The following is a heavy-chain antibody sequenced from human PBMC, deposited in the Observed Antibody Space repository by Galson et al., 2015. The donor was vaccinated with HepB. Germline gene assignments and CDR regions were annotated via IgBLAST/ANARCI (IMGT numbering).Heavy chain of an antibody. CDR3: TRVIPAAALDDAFDV. Sequence: LRLSCAASGFMFSDSAMHWVRQAPGKGLEWIARIRTKAQNFATTYVSSVQGRFTISRDDSKNMGYLQMNSLKTEDTAIYYCTRVIPAAALDDAFDVWGQGTMVTV. V-gene: IGHV3-73*01. D-gene: IGHD6-13*01. CDR1: GFMFSDSA. CDR2: IRTKAQNFAT. J-gene: IGHJ3*01.